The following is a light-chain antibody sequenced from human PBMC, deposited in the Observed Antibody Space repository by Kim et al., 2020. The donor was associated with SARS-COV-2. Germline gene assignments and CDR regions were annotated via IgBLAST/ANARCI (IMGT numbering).Light chain of an antibody. J-gene: IGKJ2*03. CDR2: AAS. Sequence: SACVGDRVTIPCRASQSISSYLNWYQQKPGKAPKLLIYAASSLQSGVPSRFSGSGSGTDFTLTISSLQPEDFATYYCQQSYSTFVSFGQGTKLEI. CDR1: QSISSY. CDR3: QQSYSTFVS. V-gene: IGKV1-39*01.